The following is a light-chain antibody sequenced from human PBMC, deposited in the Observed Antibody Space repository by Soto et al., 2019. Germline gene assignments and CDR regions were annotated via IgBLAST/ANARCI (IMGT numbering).Light chain of an antibody. CDR2: GAS. Sequence: EIVMTQSPATLSVSPGERATLSCRASQSVSSNLAWNQQKPGQAPRLLIYGASTRATGIPARFSGSGSGTEFTPTISSLQAEDFAVFYCQQYNNWPPYTFGQGIKLEIK. V-gene: IGKV3-15*01. CDR3: QQYNNWPPYT. J-gene: IGKJ2*01. CDR1: QSVSSN.